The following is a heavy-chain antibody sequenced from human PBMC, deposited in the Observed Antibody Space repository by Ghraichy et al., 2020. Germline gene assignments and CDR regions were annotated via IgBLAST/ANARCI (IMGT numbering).Heavy chain of an antibody. D-gene: IGHD6-13*01. J-gene: IGHJ5*02. Sequence: GGSLRLSCAASGFTFSTHWMTWVRQAPGKGLEWVANIKQDGSEQYYLDSEKGRFTISRDNAKNSLYLQMNSLRAEDTAVYFCARLLIAAAGPNWFDPWGQGTLVTVSS. CDR1: GFTFSTHW. CDR2: IKQDGSEQ. CDR3: ARLLIAAAGPNWFDP. V-gene: IGHV3-7*05.